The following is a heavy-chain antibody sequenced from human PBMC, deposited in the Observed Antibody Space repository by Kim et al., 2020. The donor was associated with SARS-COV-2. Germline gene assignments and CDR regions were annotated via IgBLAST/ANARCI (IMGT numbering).Heavy chain of an antibody. CDR3: ARGGYSSGWTDY. J-gene: IGHJ4*02. V-gene: IGHV3-13*01. D-gene: IGHD6-19*01. Sequence: YYPGSVKGRFTIARENAKNSLYLQMNSLGAGGTAVYYWARGGYSSGWTDYWGQGTLVAVSS.